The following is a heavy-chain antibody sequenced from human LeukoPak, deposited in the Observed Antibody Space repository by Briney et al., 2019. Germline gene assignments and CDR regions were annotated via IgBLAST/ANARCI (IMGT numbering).Heavy chain of an antibody. Sequence: GGFLRLSCAASGFTFSSYGMHWVRQAPGKGLGWVAFIRYDGSNKYYADSVKGRFTISRDNSKNTLYLQMNSLRAEDTAVYYCANGYGGNSGFDYWGQGTLVTVSS. J-gene: IGHJ4*02. V-gene: IGHV3-30*02. CDR2: IRYDGSNK. D-gene: IGHD4-23*01. CDR3: ANGYGGNSGFDY. CDR1: GFTFSSYG.